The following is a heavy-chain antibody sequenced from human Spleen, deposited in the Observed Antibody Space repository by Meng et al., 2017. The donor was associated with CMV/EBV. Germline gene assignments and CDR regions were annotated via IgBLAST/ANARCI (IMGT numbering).Heavy chain of an antibody. CDR2: INHSGST. Sequence: CAVYGGSFSGYYWSWIRQPPGKGLEWIGEINHSGSTNYNPSLKSRVTISVDTSKNQFSLKLSSVTAADTAVYYCARLYDFWSALDYWGQGTLVTVSS. D-gene: IGHD3-3*01. V-gene: IGHV4-34*01. CDR3: ARLYDFWSALDY. J-gene: IGHJ4*02. CDR1: GGSFSGYY.